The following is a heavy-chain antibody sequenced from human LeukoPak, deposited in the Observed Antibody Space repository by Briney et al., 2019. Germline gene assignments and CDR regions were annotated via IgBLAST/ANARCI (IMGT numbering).Heavy chain of an antibody. D-gene: IGHD1-14*01. CDR1: GFTFSSYG. V-gene: IGHV3-30*02. J-gene: IGHJ6*03. CDR2: IRYDGSNK. Sequence: GGSLRLSCAASGFTFSSYGMHWVRQAPGKGLEWVAFIRYDGSNKFYADSVKGRFTISRDNSKNTLFLQMNSLRAEDTAVYYCAKNDHRDYFYYMNVWGKGTTVTVSS. CDR3: AKNDHRDYFYYMNV.